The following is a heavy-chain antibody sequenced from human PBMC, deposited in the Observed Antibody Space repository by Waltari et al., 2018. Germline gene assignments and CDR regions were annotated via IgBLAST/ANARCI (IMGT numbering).Heavy chain of an antibody. Sequence: EVQLVESGGGLVQPGGSLRLSCAASGFTFSSYSMNWVRQAPGKGLEWVSYISSSSSTIYYADSVKGRFTISRDNAKNSLYLQMNSLRAEDTAVYYCARWGDYIYYGMDVWGQGTTVTVSS. J-gene: IGHJ6*02. V-gene: IGHV3-48*01. CDR3: ARWGDYIYYGMDV. CDR2: ISSSSSTI. D-gene: IGHD1-26*01. CDR1: GFTFSSYS.